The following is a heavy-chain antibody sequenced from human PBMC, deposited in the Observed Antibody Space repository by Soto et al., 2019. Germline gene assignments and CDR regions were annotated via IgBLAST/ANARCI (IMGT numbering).Heavy chain of an antibody. J-gene: IGHJ6*02. CDR1: GGTFSSYA. CDR2: IIPIFGTA. D-gene: IGHD2-2*02. CDR3: ARIGRYCSSTSCYIHYYYFGMDV. V-gene: IGHV1-69*06. Sequence: GASVKVSCKASGGTFSSYAISWVRQAPGQGLEWIGGIIPIFGTANYAQKFQGRVTITADKSTSTAYMELSSLRSEDTAVYYCARIGRYCSSTSCYIHYYYFGMDVWGQGTTVTVYS.